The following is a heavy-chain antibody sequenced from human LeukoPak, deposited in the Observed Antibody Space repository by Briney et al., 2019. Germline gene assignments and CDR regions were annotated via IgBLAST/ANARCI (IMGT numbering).Heavy chain of an antibody. CDR2: IYYSGST. D-gene: IGHD5-18*01. CDR1: GGSISSSSYY. Sequence: PSETLSLTCTVSGGSISSSSYYWGWIRQPPGKGLEWIGSIYYSGSTYYNPSLKSRVTISVDTSKNQFSLKLSSVTAADTAVYYCARVGYSYESFDYWGQGTLVTVSS. J-gene: IGHJ4*02. V-gene: IGHV4-39*07. CDR3: ARVGYSYESFDY.